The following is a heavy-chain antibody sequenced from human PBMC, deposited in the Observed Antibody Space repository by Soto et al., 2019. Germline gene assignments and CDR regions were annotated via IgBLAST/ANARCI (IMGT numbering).Heavy chain of an antibody. D-gene: IGHD3-22*01. CDR1: GGSISDYY. Sequence: PSETLSLTCSVSGGSISDYYWSWIRQPPGKGLEWIGYTYYSWNTNYNPSLKSRVTISVDTSKNQFSLKLISVTAADTAVYYCARDREYYDSSGLYFDYWGQGTLVTVSS. V-gene: IGHV4-59*01. J-gene: IGHJ4*02. CDR3: ARDREYYDSSGLYFDY. CDR2: TYYSWNT.